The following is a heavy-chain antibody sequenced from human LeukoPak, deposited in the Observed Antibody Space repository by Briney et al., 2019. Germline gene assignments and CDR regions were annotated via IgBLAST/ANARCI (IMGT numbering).Heavy chain of an antibody. J-gene: IGHJ4*02. D-gene: IGHD6-19*01. CDR3: ATAGSGWYQSPYYFDY. CDR2: IRGDGSNK. CDR1: GFTFSSYG. Sequence: GGSLRLSRAASGFTFSSYGMHWVRQAPGKGLEWVAFIRGDGSNKYYADSVKGRFTISRDNSKKTLYLQMNSLRAEETAVNYCATAGSGWYQSPYYFDYWGQGTLVTVSS. V-gene: IGHV3-30*02.